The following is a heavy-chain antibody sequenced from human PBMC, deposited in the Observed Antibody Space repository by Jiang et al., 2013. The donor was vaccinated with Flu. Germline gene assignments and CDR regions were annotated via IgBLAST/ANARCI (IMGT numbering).Heavy chain of an antibody. CDR2: MNPDSGST. J-gene: IGHJ5*02. D-gene: IGHD3-10*01. Sequence: QLVESGPEVEKPGASMKISCKASGYSFGGSYIHWVRQAPGGGLEWMGWMNPDSGSTHYAENFQGRVTMTRDTSISTAYMEINRLTSDDAALYYCARIMRGTSGLDPWGQGSLVTVFS. V-gene: IGHV1-2*02. CDR1: GYSFGGSY. CDR3: ARIMRGTSGLDP.